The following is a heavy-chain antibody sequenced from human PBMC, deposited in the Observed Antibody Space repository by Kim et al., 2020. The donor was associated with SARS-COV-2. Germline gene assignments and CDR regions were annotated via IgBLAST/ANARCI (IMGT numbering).Heavy chain of an antibody. CDR3: ARNPQAAGNYYYYYGMDV. J-gene: IGHJ6*02. CDR2: ISGSGGST. CDR1: GFTFSSYA. Sequence: GSLRLSCAASGFTFSSYAMSWVRQAPGKGLEWVSAISGSGGSTYYADSVKGRFTISRDNSKNTLYLQMNSLRAEDTAVYYCARNPQAAGNYYYYYGMDVWGQGTTVTVSS. V-gene: IGHV3-23*01. D-gene: IGHD6-13*01.